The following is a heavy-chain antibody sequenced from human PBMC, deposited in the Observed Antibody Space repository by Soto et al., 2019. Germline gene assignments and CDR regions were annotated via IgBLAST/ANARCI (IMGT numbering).Heavy chain of an antibody. CDR3: AREAPLTYYYGSGSHYGMDV. D-gene: IGHD3-10*01. CDR2: IYYSGST. J-gene: IGHJ6*02. Sequence: SETLSLTCTVSGGSISSGGYYWSWIRQHPGKGLEWIGYIYYSGSTYYNPSLKSRVTISVDTSKNQFSLKLSSVTAADTAVYYCAREAPLTYYYGSGSHYGMDVWGQGTTVTVSS. V-gene: IGHV4-31*03. CDR1: GGSISSGGYY.